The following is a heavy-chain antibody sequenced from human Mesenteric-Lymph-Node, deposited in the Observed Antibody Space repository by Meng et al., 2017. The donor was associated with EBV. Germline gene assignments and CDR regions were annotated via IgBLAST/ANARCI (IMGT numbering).Heavy chain of an antibody. CDR2: IHHNGTT. J-gene: IGHJ4*02. Sequence: QVQLQESGPGLVKPSGTLSLTCAVSGDSISSNNWWSWVRQPPGKGLEWIGEIHHNGTTNYNPSLKSRVTISVDKSKNQFSLQLTSVTAADTAVYFCARNGDYNPGLFWGQGTLVTVSS. CDR1: GDSISSNNW. V-gene: IGHV4-4*02. CDR3: ARNGDYNPGLF. D-gene: IGHD4-17*01.